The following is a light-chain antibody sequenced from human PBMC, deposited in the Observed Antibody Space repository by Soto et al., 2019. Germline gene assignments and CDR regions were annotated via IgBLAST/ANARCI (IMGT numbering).Light chain of an antibody. Sequence: QSALTQPASVSGSPGQSITLSCTGTSSDVGSYNLVSWYQRHPGKAPNLMIYEVSKRPSGVSDRFSGSKSDNTASLTISGLQPEDEAYYYCCSYACGDNVIFGGGTKLPVL. CDR1: SSDVGSYNL. V-gene: IGLV2-23*02. CDR3: CSYACGDNVI. CDR2: EVS. J-gene: IGLJ2*01.